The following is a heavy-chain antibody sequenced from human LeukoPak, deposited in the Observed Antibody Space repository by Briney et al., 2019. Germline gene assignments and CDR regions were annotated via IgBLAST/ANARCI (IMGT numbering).Heavy chain of an antibody. CDR1: GYTFTSYD. CDR3: ASFRGPDYYGSGSYSLGFDP. D-gene: IGHD3-10*01. CDR2: MNPNSGNT. V-gene: IGHV1-8*01. J-gene: IGHJ5*02. Sequence: ASVKVSCKASGYTFTSYDINWVRQATGQGLEWMGWMNPNSGNTGYAQKFQGRVTMTRNTSISTAYMGLSSLRSEDTAVYYCASFRGPDYYGSGSYSLGFDPWAREPWSPSPQ.